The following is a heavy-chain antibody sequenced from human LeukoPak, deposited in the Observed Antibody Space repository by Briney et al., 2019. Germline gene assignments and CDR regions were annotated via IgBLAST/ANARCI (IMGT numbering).Heavy chain of an antibody. Sequence: APAKVSCKASGYTFTSYYMHWVRQAPGQGLEWMGIINPSGGSTTYAQKFQGRVTMTSDTSTSTVYMELSSLRSDDTAVYYCARRGILTGYMFDYWGQGTLVTVSS. CDR1: GYTFTSYY. V-gene: IGHV1-46*03. J-gene: IGHJ4*02. CDR3: ARRGILTGYMFDY. CDR2: INPSGGST. D-gene: IGHD3-9*01.